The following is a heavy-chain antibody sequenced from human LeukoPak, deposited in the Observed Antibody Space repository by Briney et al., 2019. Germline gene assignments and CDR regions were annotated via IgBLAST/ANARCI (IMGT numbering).Heavy chain of an antibody. CDR3: ARGEYYDSAGRFDY. CDR1: GYSFTDYY. D-gene: IGHD3-22*01. CDR2: FSPGGGST. Sequence: ASMKVSCRTSGYSFTDYYMHWVRQAPGQGLEWMGVFSPGGGSTTYAQQFQGRVSMTKDMSTSPLYLELSSLRSDDTAVYYCARGEYYDSAGRFDYWGQGTLVTVSS. J-gene: IGHJ4*02. V-gene: IGHV1-46*01.